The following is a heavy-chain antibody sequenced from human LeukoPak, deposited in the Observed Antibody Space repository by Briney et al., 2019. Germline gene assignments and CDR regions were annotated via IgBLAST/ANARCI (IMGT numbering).Heavy chain of an antibody. CDR2: IYTSGST. V-gene: IGHV4-4*07. Sequence: SETLSLTCTVSGGSISSYYWNWIRLPAGKGLEWIGRIYTSGSTNYNPSLKSRVTMSVDTSKNQFSLNLSSVTAADTAVYYCARDKAVAGVDAFDIWGQGTMVTVSS. D-gene: IGHD6-19*01. CDR1: GGSISSYY. J-gene: IGHJ3*02. CDR3: ARDKAVAGVDAFDI.